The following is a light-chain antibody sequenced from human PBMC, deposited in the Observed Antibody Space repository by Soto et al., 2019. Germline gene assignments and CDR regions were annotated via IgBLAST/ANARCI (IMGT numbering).Light chain of an antibody. CDR2: DTS. CDR1: QSVSRY. J-gene: IGKJ4*01. CDR3: QQRFSWPPT. V-gene: IGKV3-11*01. Sequence: EIGLTQSPATLSLSPGERATLSCRASQSVSRYLAWYQQKPGQAPRLVIHDTSTRATGVPDTFSGSGSGTEFTLTISRLEPEDFAMYYCQQRFSWPPTFGGGTHVEIK.